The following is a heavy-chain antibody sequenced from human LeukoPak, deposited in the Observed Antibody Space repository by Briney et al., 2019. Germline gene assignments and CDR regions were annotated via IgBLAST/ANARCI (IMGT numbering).Heavy chain of an antibody. CDR2: VNPNSGNT. CDR1: GYTFTSYD. D-gene: IGHD3-10*01. Sequence: GASVKVSCKASGYTFTSYDINWVRQATGQGLEWMGWVNPNSGNTGYAQKFQGRVTMTRNTSISTAYMELSSLRSEDTAVYYCARNLLLWFGGSSSDCFDPWGQGTLVTVSS. CDR3: ARNLLLWFGGSSSDCFDP. V-gene: IGHV1-8*01. J-gene: IGHJ5*02.